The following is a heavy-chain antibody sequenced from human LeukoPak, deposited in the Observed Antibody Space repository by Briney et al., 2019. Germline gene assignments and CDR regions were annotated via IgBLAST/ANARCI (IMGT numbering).Heavy chain of an antibody. Sequence: PFGTLCLTCTVSGGSISVDYWGWVWERAGEGVEWSLRIYISGGANSNPSLKTRVTISVHKSKNQISLNLSSVAAADTAVYYCARVRSSSYHLAYYFDYWGQGTLVTVSS. CDR2: IYISGGA. CDR1: GGSISVDY. J-gene: IGHJ4*02. CDR3: ARVRSSSYHLAYYFDY. D-gene: IGHD3-22*01. V-gene: IGHV4-4*07.